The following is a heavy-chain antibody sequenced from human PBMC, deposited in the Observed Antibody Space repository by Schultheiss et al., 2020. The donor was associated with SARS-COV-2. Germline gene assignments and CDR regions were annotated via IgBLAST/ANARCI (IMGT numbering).Heavy chain of an antibody. J-gene: IGHJ2*01. CDR2: IGRTPSNL. V-gene: IGHV3-21*01. Sequence: GGSLRLSCAASGFTFSSCSMNWVRQAPGKGLEWVSSIGRTPSNLYYADSVQGRFTISRDNTKNSLYLHMNSLRVDDTAVYYCARDLSKIVVVIAILIWYFDLWGRGTLVTVSS. CDR3: ARDLSKIVVVIAILIWYFDL. D-gene: IGHD2-21*01. CDR1: GFTFSSCS.